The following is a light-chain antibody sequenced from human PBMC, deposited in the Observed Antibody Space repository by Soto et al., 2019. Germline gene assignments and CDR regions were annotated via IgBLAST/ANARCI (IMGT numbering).Light chain of an antibody. CDR2: EGS. V-gene: IGLV2-23*01. J-gene: IGLJ1*01. CDR3: CSYAGSSPNYV. Sequence: QSVLTQPASVSGSPGQSITISCTGTSSDVGGYNLVSRYQQHPGKAPKLMIYEGSKRPSGVSNRLSGSKSGNTASLTISGLQAEDEADYYCCSYAGSSPNYVFGTGTKVTVL. CDR1: SSDVGGYNL.